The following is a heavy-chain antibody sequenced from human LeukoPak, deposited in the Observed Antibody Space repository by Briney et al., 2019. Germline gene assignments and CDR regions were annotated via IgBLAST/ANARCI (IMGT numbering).Heavy chain of an antibody. D-gene: IGHD6-13*01. CDR2: IYHSGST. J-gene: IGHJ4*02. CDR3: ARLKGIAAAGLHFDY. V-gene: IGHV4-4*02. Sequence: PSGTLSLTCAVSGGSISSSNWWSWVRQPPGQGLEWIGEIYHSGSTNYNPSLKSRVTISVDKSKNQFSLKLSSVTAADTAVYYCARLKGIAAAGLHFDYWGQGTLVTVSS. CDR1: GGSISSSNW.